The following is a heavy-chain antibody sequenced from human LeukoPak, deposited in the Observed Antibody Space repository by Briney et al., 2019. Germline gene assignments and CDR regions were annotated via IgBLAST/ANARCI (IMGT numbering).Heavy chain of an antibody. J-gene: IGHJ5*02. CDR2: IYTGGGV. CDR1: GGSISSGSYY. Sequence: SQTLSLTCTVSGGSISSGSYYWSWIRQPAGTGLEWIGRIYTGGGVNYNPSLKSRVTISVDTSKNQFSLKLSSVTAADTAVYYCARGITIFGNWFDPWGQGTLVTVSS. D-gene: IGHD3-3*01. CDR3: ARGITIFGNWFDP. V-gene: IGHV4-61*02.